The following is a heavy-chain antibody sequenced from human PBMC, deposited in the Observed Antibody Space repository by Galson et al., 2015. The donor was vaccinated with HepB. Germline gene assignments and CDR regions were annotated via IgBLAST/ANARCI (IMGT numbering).Heavy chain of an antibody. CDR3: AKNPASYDYYNMDL. V-gene: IGHV3-48*04. J-gene: IGHJ6*02. CDR1: GFPFVSYS. D-gene: IGHD3-10*01. Sequence: SLRLSCAGSGFPFVSYSMNWVRKAPGKGLEWIAYVSRGSTGRYYADSVKGRFTISRDNAKNSVFLHMNSLRVEDTGVYYCAKNPASYDYYNMDLWSQGTTVIVSS. CDR2: VSRGSTGR.